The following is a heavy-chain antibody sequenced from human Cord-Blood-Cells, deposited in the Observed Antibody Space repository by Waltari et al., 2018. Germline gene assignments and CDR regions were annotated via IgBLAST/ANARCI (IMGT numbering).Heavy chain of an antibody. J-gene: IGHJ3*02. Sequence: QVQLVQYGAEVKKPGSSVKVSCKASGGTFSSYAISWVRQAPGQGLEWMGGIIPIFGTANYAQKCQGRVTITADESTSTAYMELSSLRSEDTAVYYCARTEDCSSTSCYFDIWGQGTMVTVSS. CDR2: IIPIFGTA. CDR3: ARTEDCSSTSCYFDI. V-gene: IGHV1-69*01. CDR1: GGTFSSYA. D-gene: IGHD2-2*01.